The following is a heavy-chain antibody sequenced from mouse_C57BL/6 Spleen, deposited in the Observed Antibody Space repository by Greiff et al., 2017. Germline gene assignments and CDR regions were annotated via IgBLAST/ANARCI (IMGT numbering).Heavy chain of an antibody. CDR1: GFTFSDYG. D-gene: IGHD2-5*01. V-gene: IGHV5-17*01. CDR3: AAEDSNYCDY. J-gene: IGHJ2*01. Sequence: EVQVVESGGGLVKPGGSLKLSCAASGFTFSDYGMHWVRQAPEKGLEWVAYISSGSSTIYYADTVKGRFTISRDNAKNTLFLQMTSLRSEDTAMXYCAAEDSNYCDYWGQGTTLTVSS. CDR2: ISSGSSTI.